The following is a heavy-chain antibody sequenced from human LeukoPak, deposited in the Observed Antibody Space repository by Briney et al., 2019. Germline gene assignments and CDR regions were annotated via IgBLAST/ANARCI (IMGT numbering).Heavy chain of an antibody. J-gene: IGHJ4*02. Sequence: GGSLRLSCAASGFTFGSYAMSWVRQAPGKGQEWVSAMSGSGGYTYYADSVKGRFTISRDSSKNTLYLQMNSLRGEDTAVYYCAKDPQKLVLDYFDYWGQGTLVTVSS. CDR2: MSGSGGYT. D-gene: IGHD6-13*01. CDR1: GFTFGSYA. V-gene: IGHV3-23*01. CDR3: AKDPQKLVLDYFDY.